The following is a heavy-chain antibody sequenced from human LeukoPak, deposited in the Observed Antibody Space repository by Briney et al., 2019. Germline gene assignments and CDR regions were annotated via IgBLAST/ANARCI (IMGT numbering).Heavy chain of an antibody. J-gene: IGHJ6*02. Sequence: GGSLRLSCAASGFTFSIYTMNWVRQAPGKGLEWVSFISVSDATIYYADSVEGRFTISRDNAKNSLYLQMNSLRDEDTAVYYCVRDHAWGMDVWGQGTTVTVSS. V-gene: IGHV3-48*02. CDR2: ISVSDATI. CDR1: GFTFSIYT. CDR3: VRDHAWGMDV.